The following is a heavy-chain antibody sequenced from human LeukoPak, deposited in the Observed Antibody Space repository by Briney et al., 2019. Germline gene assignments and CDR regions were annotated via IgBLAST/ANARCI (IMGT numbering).Heavy chain of an antibody. CDR2: ISGSGGST. V-gene: IGHV3-23*01. Sequence: GGSLRLSCAASGFTFSSYAMSWVRQAPGKGLEWVSAISGSGGSTYYADSVKGRFTISRDNPKNTLYLQMNSLRAEDTAVYYCARYSSGRYDAFDMWGQGTMVTVSS. J-gene: IGHJ3*02. CDR3: ARYSSGRYDAFDM. D-gene: IGHD6-19*01. CDR1: GFTFSSYA.